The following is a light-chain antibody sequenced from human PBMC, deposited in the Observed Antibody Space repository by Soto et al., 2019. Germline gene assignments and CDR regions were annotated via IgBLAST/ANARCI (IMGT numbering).Light chain of an antibody. Sequence: ENVLTQSPATLSVSPGERATLSCRASQSVSSNLAWYQQKPGQAPRLLIYGASTRATGIPARFSGSGSGTEFTLTISSLQSEDFAVYYCQQYNNWPKTFGQGTKVDIK. J-gene: IGKJ1*01. CDR3: QQYNNWPKT. CDR1: QSVSSN. V-gene: IGKV3-15*01. CDR2: GAS.